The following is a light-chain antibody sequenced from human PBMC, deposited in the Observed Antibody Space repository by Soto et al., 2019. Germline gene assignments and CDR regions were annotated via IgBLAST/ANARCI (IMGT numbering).Light chain of an antibody. CDR3: QSYDSSNRDVV. J-gene: IGLJ2*01. Sequence: NFMLTQPHSVSESPGKTVTISCTRSSGSIASNYVQWYQQRPGSVPTTVIYEDNQRPSGVPDRFSGSIDSSSNSASLTISGLKSEDEADYYCQSYDSSNRDVVFGGGTKVTV. CDR2: EDN. V-gene: IGLV6-57*04. CDR1: SGSIASNY.